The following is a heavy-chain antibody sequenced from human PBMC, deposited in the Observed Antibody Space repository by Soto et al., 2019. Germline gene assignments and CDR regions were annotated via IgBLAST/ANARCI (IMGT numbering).Heavy chain of an antibody. CDR3: ARRATDDAFDI. CDR2: FYPGDSDS. Sequence: GESLKISCKGSGYSFTRHWIGWVRQMPGKGLEWMGIFYPGDSDSRYSPSFQGQVTISADKSITTAYLQWSTLKASDTAMYYCARRATDDAFDIWGQGTMVTVS. V-gene: IGHV5-51*01. CDR1: GYSFTRHW. J-gene: IGHJ3*02. D-gene: IGHD5-12*01.